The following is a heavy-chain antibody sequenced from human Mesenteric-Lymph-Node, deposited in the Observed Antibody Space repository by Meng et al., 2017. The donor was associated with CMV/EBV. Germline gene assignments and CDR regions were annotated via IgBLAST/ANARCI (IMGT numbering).Heavy chain of an antibody. J-gene: IGHJ4*02. CDR1: GFSFSSYS. D-gene: IGHD3-3*01. Sequence: GGSPRLSCAASGFSFSSYSMNWVRQAPGKGLEWVSSISSSSSFIYYADSVKGRFTISRDNAKNSLYLQMNSLRAEDTAVYYCASYRPDFWSDTIDYWGQGTLVTVSS. CDR3: ASYRPDFWSDTIDY. CDR2: ISSSSSFI. V-gene: IGHV3-21*01.